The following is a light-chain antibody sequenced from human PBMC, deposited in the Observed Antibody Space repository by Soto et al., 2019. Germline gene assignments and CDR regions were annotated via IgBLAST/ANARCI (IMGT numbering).Light chain of an antibody. Sequence: QSVLTQPPSASGTPGQRVFISCSGSSSNIGGTNYAYWYQHIPGTAPKLLIYSSNQRSSGVPDRFSGSKSGTSASLAISGLQSEDEADYYCAVWEDRFNGVRFGGGTKVTVL. CDR2: SSN. CDR3: AVWEDRFNGVR. V-gene: IGLV1-44*01. CDR1: SSNIGGTNY. J-gene: IGLJ2*01.